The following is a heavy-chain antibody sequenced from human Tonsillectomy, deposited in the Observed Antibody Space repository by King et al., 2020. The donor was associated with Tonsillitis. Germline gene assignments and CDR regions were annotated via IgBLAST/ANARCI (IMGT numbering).Heavy chain of an antibody. CDR3: ATFASASGISEGSPYRHFRH. CDR1: GDTFGGHH. D-gene: IGHD1-26*01. V-gene: IGHV1-2*02. J-gene: IGHJ1*01. Sequence: QLVQSGAEVRKPGASVSVSCKASGDTFGGHHVHWVRQAPGQGLDWMGWTNPDSGVTIFASKSLVRVTMTLTKDTSISTAYLGLNSLRPDDTAVYYCATFASASGISEGSPYRHFRHWGQGTLVTVSS. CDR2: TNPDSGVT.